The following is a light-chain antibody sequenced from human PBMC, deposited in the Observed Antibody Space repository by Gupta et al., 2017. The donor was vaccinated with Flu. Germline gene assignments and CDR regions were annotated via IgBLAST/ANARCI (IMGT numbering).Light chain of an antibody. CDR1: QSISTW. V-gene: IGKV1-5*03. CDR2: KAS. Sequence: DIQTTQSPSTLSASVGDRVTITCRASQSISTWLAWYQQKPGKAPTLLIYKASSLESGVPSRFSGSGSGTEFTLTISSLQPDDFATYYCQQYYSYWSFGQGTKVEIK. J-gene: IGKJ1*01. CDR3: QQYYSYWS.